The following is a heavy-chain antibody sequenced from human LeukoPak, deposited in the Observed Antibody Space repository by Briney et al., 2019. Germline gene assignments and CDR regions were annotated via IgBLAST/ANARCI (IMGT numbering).Heavy chain of an antibody. J-gene: IGHJ4*02. Sequence: GGSMRLSCAASGFTFTSHWMHWVRQAPGKGLVWVSHVRGDGSSTKYADSVKGRFTISRDNAKNTLFLHMDSLRAEDTAVYFCARDWAGSLDYWGRGTLVTVSS. CDR3: ARDWAGSLDY. D-gene: IGHD1-26*01. V-gene: IGHV3-74*03. CDR1: GFTFTSHW. CDR2: VRGDGSST.